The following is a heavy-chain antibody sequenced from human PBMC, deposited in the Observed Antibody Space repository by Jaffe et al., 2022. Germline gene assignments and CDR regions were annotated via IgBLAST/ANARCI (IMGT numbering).Heavy chain of an antibody. D-gene: IGHD7-27*01. CDR3: ARGPKLETGNFDY. J-gene: IGHJ4*02. V-gene: IGHV1-69*02. Sequence: QVQLVQSGAEVKKPGSSVKVSCKASGGTFSSYTISWVRQAPGQGLEWMGRIIPILGIANYAQKFQGRVTITADKSTSTAYMELSSLRSEDTAVYYCARGPKLETGNFDYWGQGTLVTVSS. CDR1: GGTFSSYT. CDR2: IIPILGIA.